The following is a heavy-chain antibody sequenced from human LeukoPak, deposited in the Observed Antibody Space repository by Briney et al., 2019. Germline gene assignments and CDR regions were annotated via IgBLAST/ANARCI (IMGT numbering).Heavy chain of an antibody. J-gene: IGHJ4*02. Sequence: SETLSLTCTVSGGSISSYYWSWIRQPPGKGLEWIGYIYYSGSTNYNPSLKSRVTMSVDTSKNQFSLKLSSVTAADTAVYYCARAVGYSSSWPDYYFDYWGQGTLVTVSS. D-gene: IGHD6-13*01. CDR2: IYYSGST. V-gene: IGHV4-59*12. CDR3: ARAVGYSSSWPDYYFDY. CDR1: GGSISSYY.